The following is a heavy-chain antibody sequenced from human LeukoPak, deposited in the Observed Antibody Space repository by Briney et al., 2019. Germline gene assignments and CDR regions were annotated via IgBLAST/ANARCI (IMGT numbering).Heavy chain of an antibody. J-gene: IGHJ4*02. V-gene: IGHV3-23*01. D-gene: IGHD3-22*01. Sequence: TGGSLRLPCAASAFTFSSYAMSWVRQAPGKGLEWVSAISGSGGSTYYADSVKGRFTISRDNSKNTLYLQMNSLRAEDTAVYYCAKDQSSGYYKIGYFDYWGQGTLVTVSS. CDR1: AFTFSSYA. CDR2: ISGSGGST. CDR3: AKDQSSGYYKIGYFDY.